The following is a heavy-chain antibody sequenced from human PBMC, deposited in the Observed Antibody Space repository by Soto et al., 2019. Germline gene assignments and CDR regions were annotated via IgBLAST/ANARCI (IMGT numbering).Heavy chain of an antibody. CDR3: AKGSSSGWRYYFDY. CDR1: GFTFSSYA. J-gene: IGHJ4*02. D-gene: IGHD6-19*01. Sequence: GGSLRLSCAASGFTFSSYAMSWVRQAPGKGLEWVSAISGSGGSTYYADSVKGRFTFSRDNSKNTLYLQMNSLRAEDTAVYYCAKGSSSGWRYYFDYWGQGTLVTVSS. V-gene: IGHV3-23*01. CDR2: ISGSGGST.